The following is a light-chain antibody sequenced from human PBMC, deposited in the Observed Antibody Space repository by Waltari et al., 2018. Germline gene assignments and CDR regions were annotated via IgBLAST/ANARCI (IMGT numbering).Light chain of an antibody. CDR1: SSNIGSNY. J-gene: IGLJ3*02. CDR2: RNN. Sequence: QSVLTQPPSASGTPGQRVTISCSGSSSNIGSNYVYWYQHLPGTAPKLLIYRNNQGPAGGPGRFSGSKSDTSASLAISGLRSEDEADYYCAAWDASLSAWLFGGGTKVTVL. CDR3: AAWDASLSAWL. V-gene: IGLV1-47*01.